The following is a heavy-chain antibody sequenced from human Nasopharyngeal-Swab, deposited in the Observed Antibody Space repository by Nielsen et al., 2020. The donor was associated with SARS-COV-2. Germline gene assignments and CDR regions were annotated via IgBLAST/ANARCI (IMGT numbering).Heavy chain of an antibody. CDR1: GFTFSSYA. J-gene: IGHJ4*02. D-gene: IGHD4-17*01. CDR3: ARGDYGDYAGMGVDY. Sequence: GESLKISCAASGFTFSSYAMHWVRQAPGKGLEWVAVISYDGRNEYHADPVKGRCTISRDNSKKTLYLHMNSLSAEDTAVYYCARGDYGDYAGMGVDYWGQGTLVTVSS. CDR2: ISYDGRNE. V-gene: IGHV3-30*04.